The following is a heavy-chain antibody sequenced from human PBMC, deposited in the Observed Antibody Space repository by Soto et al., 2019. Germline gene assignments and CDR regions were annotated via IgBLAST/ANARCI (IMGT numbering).Heavy chain of an antibody. CDR3: VTRSRGLQSSPPRMDS. D-gene: IGHD4-4*01. CDR2: ISGSGYTT. CDR1: GLTFSGYG. J-gene: IGHJ4*02. Sequence: EVQLLESGGGLVQPGGSLRLSCAASGLTFSGYGMSWVRQAPGTGLEWVSAISGSGYTTYYADSVKGRFTISRDDSKNILFQQMNSLRAEDTAVYYCVTRSRGLQSSPPRMDSWGQGTLVTVSS. V-gene: IGHV3-23*01.